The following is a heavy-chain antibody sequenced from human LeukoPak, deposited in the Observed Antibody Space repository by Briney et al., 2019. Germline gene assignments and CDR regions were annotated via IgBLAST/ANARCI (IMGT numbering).Heavy chain of an antibody. D-gene: IGHD6-6*01. CDR1: GFTVSSNY. J-gene: IGHJ4*02. V-gene: IGHV3-53*01. Sequence: GGSLRLSCAASGFTVSSNYMNWVRRAPGKGLEWVSVIYSGGNTYYADSVKGRFTISRDNSKNTLFLQMNSLRAEDTAVYYCTTEWQLPTFDYWGQGTLVTVSS. CDR3: TTEWQLPTFDY. CDR2: IYSGGNT.